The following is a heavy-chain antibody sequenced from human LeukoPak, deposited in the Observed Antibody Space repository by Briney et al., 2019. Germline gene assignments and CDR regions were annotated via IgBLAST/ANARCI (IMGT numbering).Heavy chain of an antibody. Sequence: VKPSETLSLTCTVSGGSISSYYWSWIRPPAGKGLEWIGRIYTSGSTNYNPSLKSRVTMSVDTSKNQFSLKLSSVTAADTAVYYCARSNRYQLLSPLDYWGQGTLVTVSS. V-gene: IGHV4-4*07. D-gene: IGHD2-2*01. CDR3: ARSNRYQLLSPLDY. J-gene: IGHJ4*02. CDR1: GGSISSYY. CDR2: IYTSGST.